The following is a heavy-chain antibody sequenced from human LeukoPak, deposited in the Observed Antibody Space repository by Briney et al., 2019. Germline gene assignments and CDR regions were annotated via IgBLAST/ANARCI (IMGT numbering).Heavy chain of an antibody. CDR3: ARAPEYSGYDFY. V-gene: IGHV4-31*03. CDR2: IYYSGST. D-gene: IGHD5-12*01. Sequence: PSQTLSLTCTVSGGSISSGGYYWSWIRQHPGKGLEWIGYIYYSGSTYYNPSLKSRVTTSVDTSKNQFSLKLSSVTAADTAVYYCARAPEYSGYDFYWGQGTLVTVSS. CDR1: GGSISSGGYY. J-gene: IGHJ4*02.